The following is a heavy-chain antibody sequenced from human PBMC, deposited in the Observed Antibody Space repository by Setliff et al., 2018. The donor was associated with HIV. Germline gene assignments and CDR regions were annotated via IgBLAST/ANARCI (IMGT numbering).Heavy chain of an antibody. CDR1: GDLISSSSYY. CDR3: ARFPHEREPKT. Sequence: PSETLSLTCTVFGDLISSSSYYWAWIRQPPGKGLEWIGSFYTTGNVYSPSFKSRVSISIDTAKTQLSRRLTSLSAADTAVYYRARFPHEREPKTWGQGTLVTVSS. J-gene: IGHJ1*01. CDR2: FYTTGN. V-gene: IGHV4-39*01. D-gene: IGHD1-1*01.